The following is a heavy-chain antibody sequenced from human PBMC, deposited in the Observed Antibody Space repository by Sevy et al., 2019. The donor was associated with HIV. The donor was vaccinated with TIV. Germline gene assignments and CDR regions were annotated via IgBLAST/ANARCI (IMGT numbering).Heavy chain of an antibody. Sequence: SLKISCAASGFTFDDHAMHWVRQAPGKGLEWISGISWNGDNIGYADSVKGRFTISRDNAKNSLYLQMNSLRTEDTAFYYCARDTGGLGYWYYGLDVWGQGTTVTVSS. D-gene: IGHD2-8*02. CDR1: GFTFDDHA. V-gene: IGHV3-9*01. CDR2: ISWNGDNI. CDR3: ARDTGGLGYWYYGLDV. J-gene: IGHJ6*02.